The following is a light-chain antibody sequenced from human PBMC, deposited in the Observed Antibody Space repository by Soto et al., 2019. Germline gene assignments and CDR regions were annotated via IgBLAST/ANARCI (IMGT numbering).Light chain of an antibody. CDR2: GAS. CDR1: QSVSGNY. Sequence: TVLTPSPATLSVSPWCRFTICYSSSQSVSGNYLAWYQQKPGQAPSLLMHGASSRATGIPERFSGTGSGTDFTLTISRLEPEDFAVYYCQQYGSSPRTFGQGTKVDIK. J-gene: IGKJ1*01. CDR3: QQYGSSPRT. V-gene: IGKV3-20*01.